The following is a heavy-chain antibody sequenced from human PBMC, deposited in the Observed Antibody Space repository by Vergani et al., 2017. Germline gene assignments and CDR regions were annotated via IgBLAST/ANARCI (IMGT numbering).Heavy chain of an antibody. CDR3: ARQVAVAGKWWGPYYYYGMDV. CDR2: IYPGDSDT. D-gene: IGHD6-19*01. V-gene: IGHV5-51*01. J-gene: IGHJ6*02. Sequence: EVQLVQSGAEVKKPGESLKISCKGSGYSFTSYWIAWVRQMPGKGLEWMGIIYPGDSDTSYSPSFQGQVTISADKSISTAYLQWSSLKASDTAMYYCARQVAVAGKWWGPYYYYGMDVWGQGTTVTVSS. CDR1: GYSFTSYW.